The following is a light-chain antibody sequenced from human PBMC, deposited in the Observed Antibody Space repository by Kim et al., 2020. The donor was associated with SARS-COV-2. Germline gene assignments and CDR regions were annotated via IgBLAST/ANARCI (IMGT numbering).Light chain of an antibody. J-gene: IGKJ1*01. Sequence: GSVGDRVTITCRASQSISSWLAWYRQKPGKAPNLLISKASSLESGVPSRFSGSGSGTEFTLTISSLQPDDFATYYCQQYKTYSWTFGQGTKVDIK. CDR2: KAS. V-gene: IGKV1-5*03. CDR3: QQYKTYSWT. CDR1: QSISSW.